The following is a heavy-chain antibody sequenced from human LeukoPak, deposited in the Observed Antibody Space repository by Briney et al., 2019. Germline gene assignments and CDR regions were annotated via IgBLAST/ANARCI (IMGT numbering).Heavy chain of an antibody. CDR1: GGSISSGSYY. J-gene: IGHJ4*02. CDR2: IYTSGST. CDR3: ARDGLHYYDSSGYTGVDY. Sequence: SQTLSLTCTVSGGSISSGSYYWSWIRQPAGKGLEWIGRIYTSGSTNYNPSLKSRVTMSVDTSKNQFSLKLSSVTAADTAVYYRARDGLHYYDSSGYTGVDYWGQGTLVTVSS. D-gene: IGHD3-22*01. V-gene: IGHV4-61*02.